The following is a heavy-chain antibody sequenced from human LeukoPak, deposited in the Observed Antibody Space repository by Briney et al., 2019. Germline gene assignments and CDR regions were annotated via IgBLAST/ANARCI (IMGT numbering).Heavy chain of an antibody. V-gene: IGHV3-48*01. CDR3: ARVAGLVDY. CDR1: GFTFSSYS. J-gene: IGHJ4*02. CDR2: ISSISSTI. Sequence: GGSLRLSCAASGFTFSSYSMNWVRQAPGKGLEWVSYISSISSTIHYAAPVKGRFTVSRDNAKNSLSLQMNSLRAEGTAVYYCARVAGLVDYWGQGTLVTVST. D-gene: IGHD3-9*01.